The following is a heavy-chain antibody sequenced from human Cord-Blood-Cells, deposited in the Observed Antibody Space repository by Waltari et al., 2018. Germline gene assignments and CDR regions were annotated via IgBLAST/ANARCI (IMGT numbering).Heavy chain of an antibody. Sequence: QVQLQQWGAGLLKPSETLSLTCAVYGGSFSGYYCSWIRQPPGKGLEWIGEINHSGSTNYNPSLKSRVTISVDTSKNQFSLKLSSVTAADTAVYYCASLNYYYYYGMDVWGQGTTVTVSS. CDR1: GGSFSGYY. CDR3: ASLNYYYYYGMDV. J-gene: IGHJ6*02. V-gene: IGHV4-34*01. CDR2: INHSGST.